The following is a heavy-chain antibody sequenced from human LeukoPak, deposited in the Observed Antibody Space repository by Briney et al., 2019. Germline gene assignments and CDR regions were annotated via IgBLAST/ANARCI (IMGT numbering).Heavy chain of an antibody. CDR1: GGSFSGYY. J-gene: IGHJ4*02. D-gene: IGHD3-10*01. CDR3: TRQVVRGLEFDY. Sequence: SETLSLTCAVYGGSFSGYYWSWIRQPPGKGLEWIGEINHSGSTNYNPSLKSRVTISVDTSKNQFSLKLSSVTAADTAVYYCTRQVVRGLEFDYWGQGTLVTVSS. CDR2: INHSGST. V-gene: IGHV4-34*01.